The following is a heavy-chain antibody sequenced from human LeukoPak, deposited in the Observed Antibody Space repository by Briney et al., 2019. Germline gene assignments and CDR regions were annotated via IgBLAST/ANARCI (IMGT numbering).Heavy chain of an antibody. J-gene: IGHJ4*02. V-gene: IGHV3-23*01. Sequence: GGSLRLSCAASGFTFTTYAMNWVRQAPGKGLEWVSVIVGDGGGIHYADSVSGRFTISRDNSRNTLYLQMNSLRVEDTAVYYCAKDRIPDGKYSIDFWGQGTLVTVSS. D-gene: IGHD5-24*01. CDR3: AKDRIPDGKYSIDF. CDR2: IVGDGGGI. CDR1: GFTFTTYA.